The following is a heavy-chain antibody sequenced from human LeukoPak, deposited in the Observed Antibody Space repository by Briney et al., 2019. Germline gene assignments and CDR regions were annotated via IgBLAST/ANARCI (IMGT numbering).Heavy chain of an antibody. Sequence: GSLRLSCAASGFTFSSYGMHWVRQAPGKGLEWVAVISYDGSNQYYADSVKGRFTISRDNSKNTLYLQMNSLRAEDTAVYYCAKDKGGGYGNDGFDIWGRGTMVTVSS. CDR2: ISYDGSNQ. J-gene: IGHJ3*02. D-gene: IGHD3-16*01. CDR3: AKDKGGGYGNDGFDI. V-gene: IGHV3-30*18. CDR1: GFTFSSYG.